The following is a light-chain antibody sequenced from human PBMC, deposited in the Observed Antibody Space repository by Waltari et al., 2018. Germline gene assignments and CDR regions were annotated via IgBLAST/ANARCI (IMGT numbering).Light chain of an antibody. CDR1: QSVKRH. J-gene: IGKJ5*01. CDR2: DVS. CDR3: QQCETTPT. Sequence: DIQMTQSPSALSASVGDRITITCRASQSVKRHVNWYQQKPGQAPKLLMYDVSTLQSGVPSRFSGSGYGTDFTLTITDLQPDDFGTYFCQQCETTPTFGQGTRLDIK. V-gene: IGKV1-39*01.